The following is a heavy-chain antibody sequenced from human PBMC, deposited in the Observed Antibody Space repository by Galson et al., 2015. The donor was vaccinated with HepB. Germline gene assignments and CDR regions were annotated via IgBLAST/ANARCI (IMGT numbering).Heavy chain of an antibody. V-gene: IGHV1-2*05. CDR2: INPNSGGT. CDR3: ARSPLRGPHSSSPTFYFDY. D-gene: IGHD6-13*01. CDR1: GYTFTGCY. J-gene: IGHJ4*02. Sequence: SVKVSCKASGYTFTGCYMHWVRRAPGQGLEWMGRINPNSGGTNYAQKFQGRVTMTRDTSISTAYMELSRLRSDDTVVYYCARSPLRGPHSSSPTFYFDYWGQGTLVTVSS.